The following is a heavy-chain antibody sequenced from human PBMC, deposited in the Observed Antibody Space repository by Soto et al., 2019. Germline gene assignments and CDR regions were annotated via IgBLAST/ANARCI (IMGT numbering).Heavy chain of an antibody. CDR3: ARGRSGDKVDY. V-gene: IGHV4-30-4*01. J-gene: IGHJ4*02. Sequence: QVQLQESGPGLVKPSQTLSLTCTVSGGSISNVDYYWSWIRQSPDKGLEWIGHIYNGGTTWYNPSLTSRITISVHTSMTQCYLKLTSVTAADMAVYYCARGRSGDKVDYWSQGTLVTVSS. CDR2: IYNGGTT. CDR1: GGSISNVDYY. D-gene: IGHD7-27*01.